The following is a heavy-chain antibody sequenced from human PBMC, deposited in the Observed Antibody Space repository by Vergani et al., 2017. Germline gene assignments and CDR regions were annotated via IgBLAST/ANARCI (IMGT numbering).Heavy chain of an antibody. CDR3: AREGDGAFDIGIVGDTTGYYFDY. Sequence: QVQLVQSGAEVKKPGSSVKVSCKASGGTFSSYAISWVRQAPGQGLEWMGGIIPIFGTANYAQKFQGRVTITADESTSTAYMGLSSLRSEDTVVYYCAREGDGAFDIGIVGDTTGYYFDYWGQGTLVTVSS. CDR1: GGTFSSYA. D-gene: IGHD1-26*01. V-gene: IGHV1-69*01. J-gene: IGHJ4*02. CDR2: IIPIFGTA.